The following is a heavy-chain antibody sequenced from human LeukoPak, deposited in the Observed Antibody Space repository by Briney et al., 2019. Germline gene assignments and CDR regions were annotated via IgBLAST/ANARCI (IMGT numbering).Heavy chain of an antibody. D-gene: IGHD6-19*01. J-gene: IGHJ4*02. CDR3: ARARYSSGWYEFDY. Sequence: PLGTLSLTCAVSGGSISSSNWWSWVRPPPGKGLEWIGEIYHSGSTNYNPSLKSRVTISVDKSKNQFSLKLSSVTAADTAVYYCARARYSSGWYEFDYWGQGTLVTVSS. V-gene: IGHV4-4*02. CDR2: IYHSGST. CDR1: GGSISSSNW.